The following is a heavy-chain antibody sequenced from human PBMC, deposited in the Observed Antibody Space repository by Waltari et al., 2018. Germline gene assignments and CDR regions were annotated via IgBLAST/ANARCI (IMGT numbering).Heavy chain of an antibody. V-gene: IGHV3-66*01. J-gene: IGHJ4*02. CDR2: IYSGGDA. CDR1: VFTVGNNY. D-gene: IGHD1-26*01. CDR3: ARPSSGSHNY. Sequence: DVQLVESGGGLVQPGGSLRLSCAATVFTVGNNYMSWVRQPPGKGLEWVSLIYSGGDAFYADSVKGRFTISRDNSKNTLYLQMNSLRAEDTAVYYCARPSSGSHNYWGRGTLVTVSS.